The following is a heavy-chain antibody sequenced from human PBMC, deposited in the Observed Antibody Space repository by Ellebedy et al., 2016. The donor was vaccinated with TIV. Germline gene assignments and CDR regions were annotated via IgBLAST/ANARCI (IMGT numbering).Heavy chain of an antibody. CDR2: ISSRSNDI. CDR3: ARYYYDTNGYFDY. J-gene: IGHJ4*02. CDR1: GFTFSSYS. Sequence: GESLKISCEVSGFTFSSYSMNWVRQAPGKGLEWVSYISSRSNDIYYADSVKGRFTISRDNAKNSLYLQMNSLRAEDTAVYYCARYYYDTNGYFDYWGQGAPVTVSS. D-gene: IGHD3-22*01. V-gene: IGHV3-21*05.